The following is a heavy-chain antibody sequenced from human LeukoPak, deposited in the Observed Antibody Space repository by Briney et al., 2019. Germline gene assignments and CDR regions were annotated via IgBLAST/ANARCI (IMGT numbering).Heavy chain of an antibody. J-gene: IGHJ4*02. V-gene: IGHV1-69*13. CDR1: GYTFTSYG. CDR2: IIPIFGTA. CDR3: ARDPSMVRGENTPYFDY. Sequence: ASVKVSCKASGYTFTSYGISWVRQAPGQGLEWMGGIIPIFGTANYAQKFQGRVTITADESTSTAYMELSSLRSEDTAVYYCARDPSMVRGENTPYFDYWGQGTVVTVSS. D-gene: IGHD3-10*01.